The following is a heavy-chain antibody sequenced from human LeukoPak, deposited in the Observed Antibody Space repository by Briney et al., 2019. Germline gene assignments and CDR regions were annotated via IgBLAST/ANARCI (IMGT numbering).Heavy chain of an antibody. V-gene: IGHV1-69*06. CDR1: GGTFSSYA. D-gene: IGHD3-9*01. J-gene: IGHJ3*02. CDR2: IIPIFGTA. Sequence: ASVKVSCKASGGTFSSYAISWVRQAPGQGLEWMGGIIPIFGTANYAQKFQGRVTITAEKSSTTVYMELSSLRAEDTAVYYCAKDGNYYDILTGSAFDIWGQGTMVTVSS. CDR3: AKDGNYYDILTGSAFDI.